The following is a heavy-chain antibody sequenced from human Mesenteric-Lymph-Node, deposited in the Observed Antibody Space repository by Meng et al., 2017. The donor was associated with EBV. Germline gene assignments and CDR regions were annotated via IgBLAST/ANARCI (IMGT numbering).Heavy chain of an antibody. D-gene: IGHD4/OR15-4a*01. V-gene: IGHV4-30-2*01. Sequence: LPLRVPGPGLGKPPETLCLTCSISGGSTSSGVNLWIWTRHPPGKALEWIGYIYHSCSTSYNPSLKSRVSMSIDRSNNQFSLKLTSVTAADTAVYYCVGNYGGNLGWFDPWGQGTLVTVSS. CDR1: GGSTSSGVNL. J-gene: IGHJ5*02. CDR2: IYHSCST. CDR3: VGNYGGNLGWFDP.